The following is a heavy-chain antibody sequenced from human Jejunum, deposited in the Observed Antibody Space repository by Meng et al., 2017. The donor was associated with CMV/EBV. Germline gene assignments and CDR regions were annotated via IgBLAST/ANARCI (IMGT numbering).Heavy chain of an antibody. D-gene: IGHD4-23*01. CDR3: ARDSRTYGGNSGLVDY. V-gene: IGHV3-21*04. CDR2: ISSSSSYI. CDR1: TFSSYS. Sequence: TFSSYSMNWVRQAPGKGLEWVSSISSSSSYIYYADSVKGRFTISRDNSKNTLYLQMNSLRAEDTAVYYCARDSRTYGGNSGLVDYWGQGTLVTVSS. J-gene: IGHJ4*02.